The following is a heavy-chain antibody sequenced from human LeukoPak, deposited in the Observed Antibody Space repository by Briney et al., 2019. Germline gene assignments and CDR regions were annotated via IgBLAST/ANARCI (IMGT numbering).Heavy chain of an antibody. D-gene: IGHD3-3*01. CDR3: TRIISSGNFDY. J-gene: IGHJ4*02. CDR2: IYYSGST. V-gene: IGHV4-39*07. CDR1: GGSISSSSYY. Sequence: SETLSLTCTVSGGSISSSSYYWGWIRQPPGKGLEWIGSIYYSGSTYYSPSLRGRATISMDTSNNQFSLRVNSVTAADTAIYYCTRIISSGNFDYWGQGLLVTVSS.